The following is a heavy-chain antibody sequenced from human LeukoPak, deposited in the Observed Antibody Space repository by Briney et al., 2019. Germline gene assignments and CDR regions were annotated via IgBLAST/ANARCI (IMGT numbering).Heavy chain of an antibody. D-gene: IGHD5-12*01. CDR2: ISSGSSYI. CDR1: GFTFSSYA. CDR3: AREAGGNSGYVWVL. V-gene: IGHV3-21*01. J-gene: IGHJ4*02. Sequence: GGSLRLSCAASGFTFSSYAMSWVRQAPGKGLEWVSSISSGSSYIYYADSVKGRFTVSRDNAENSLYLQMNSLRAEDTAVYYCAREAGGNSGYVWVLWGQGTLVTVSS.